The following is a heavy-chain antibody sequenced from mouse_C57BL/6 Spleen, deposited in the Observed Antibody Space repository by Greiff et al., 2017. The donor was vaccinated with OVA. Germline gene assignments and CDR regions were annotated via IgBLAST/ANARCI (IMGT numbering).Heavy chain of an antibody. CDR2: IYPGSGST. J-gene: IGHJ3*01. Sequence: QVQLQQSGAELVKPGASVKMSCKASGYTFTSYWITWVKQRPGQGLEWIGDIYPGSGSTNYNEKFKSKATLTVDTSSSPAYMQLSSLTSEDSAVYYCARDRAITTVVALFAYWGQGTLVTVAA. CDR1: GYTFTSYW. D-gene: IGHD1-1*01. V-gene: IGHV1-55*01. CDR3: ARDRAITTVVALFAY.